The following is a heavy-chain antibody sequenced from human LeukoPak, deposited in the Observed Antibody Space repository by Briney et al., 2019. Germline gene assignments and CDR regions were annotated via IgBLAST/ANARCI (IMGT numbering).Heavy chain of an antibody. CDR2: IYYSGST. CDR1: GGSISSSSYY. J-gene: IGHJ4*02. V-gene: IGHV4-39*07. CDR3: ARFEEGFDY. Sequence: PSETLSLTCTVSGGSISSSSYYWGWIRQPPGKGLEGIGSIYYSGSTYYNPSLKSRVTISVDTSKNQFSLKLSSVTAADTAVYYCARFEEGFDYWGQGTLVTVSS.